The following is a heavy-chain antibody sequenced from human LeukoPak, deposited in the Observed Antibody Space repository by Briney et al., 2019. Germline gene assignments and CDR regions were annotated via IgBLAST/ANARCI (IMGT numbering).Heavy chain of an antibody. Sequence: PSETLSLTCAVYGESFSDYYWSWIRQSPGKGLEWIGEINHSGSTNYNPSLKSRVTISVDTSKNQFSLNVRSVPAAGTAIYYCARGSGGSWKGNWFDLWGQGPLATVS. CDR2: INHSGST. D-gene: IGHD2-15*01. V-gene: IGHV4-34*01. CDR3: ARGSGGSWKGNWFDL. CDR1: GESFSDYY. J-gene: IGHJ5*02.